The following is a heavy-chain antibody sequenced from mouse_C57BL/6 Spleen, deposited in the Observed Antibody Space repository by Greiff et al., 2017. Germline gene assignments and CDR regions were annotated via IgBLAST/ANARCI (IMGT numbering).Heavy chain of an antibody. CDR2: ISSGSSTI. J-gene: IGHJ1*03. Sequence: EVKLMESGGGLVKPGGSLKLSCAASGFTFSDYGMHWVRQAPEKGLEWVAYISSGSSTIYYADTVKGRFTISRDNAKNTLFLQMTSLRSEDTAMYYCARSPLRSWYFDVWGTGTTVTVSS. D-gene: IGHD1-1*01. V-gene: IGHV5-17*01. CDR1: GFTFSDYG. CDR3: ARSPLRSWYFDV.